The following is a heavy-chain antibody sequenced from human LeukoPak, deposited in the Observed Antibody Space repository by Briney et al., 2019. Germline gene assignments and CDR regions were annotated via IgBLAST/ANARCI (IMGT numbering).Heavy chain of an antibody. CDR2: ISWNSGSI. V-gene: IGHV3-9*01. CDR3: AKDRGFAATIPINFDY. D-gene: IGHD5-12*01. Sequence: PGRSLRLSCAASGFTFDDYAMQWVRQAPGKGLEWVSGISWNSGSIGYADSVKGRFTISRDNAKNSLYLQMNSLRAEDTALYYCAKDRGFAATIPINFDYWGQGTLVTVSS. CDR1: GFTFDDYA. J-gene: IGHJ4*02.